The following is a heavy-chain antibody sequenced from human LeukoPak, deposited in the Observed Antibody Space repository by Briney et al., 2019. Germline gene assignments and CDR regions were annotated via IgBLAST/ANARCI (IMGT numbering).Heavy chain of an antibody. V-gene: IGHV4-39*07. J-gene: IGHJ4*02. Sequence: SETLSLTCTVSGGSISSSSHFWGWIRQPPGKGLEWIGNIYYSGSTYYNPSLKSRVTISIDTSKNQFSLKLTSVTAADTAVHYCARGLGELSFPFDYWGQGTLVTVSS. CDR1: GGSISSSSHF. CDR3: ARGLGELSFPFDY. CDR2: IYYSGST. D-gene: IGHD3-16*02.